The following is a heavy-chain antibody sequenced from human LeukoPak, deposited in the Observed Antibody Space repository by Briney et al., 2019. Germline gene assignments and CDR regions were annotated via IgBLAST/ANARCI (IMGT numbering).Heavy chain of an antibody. V-gene: IGHV4-34*01. D-gene: IGHD6-13*01. Sequence: PSETLSLTCAVYGGSFSGYYWSWIRQPPGKGLEWIGEINHSGSTNYNPSLKSRVTISVDTSKNQFSLKLSSVTAADTAVYYCARDVAAAGTGFDYWGQGTLVTVSS. CDR3: ARDVAAAGTGFDY. J-gene: IGHJ4*02. CDR2: INHSGST. CDR1: GGSFSGYY.